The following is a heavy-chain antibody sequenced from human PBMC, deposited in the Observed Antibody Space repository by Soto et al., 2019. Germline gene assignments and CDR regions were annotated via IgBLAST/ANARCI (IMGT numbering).Heavy chain of an antibody. J-gene: IGHJ4*02. CDR1: GFTFSTHW. CDR2: IYFDGITT. Sequence: LRLSCTASGFTFSTHWMHWVRQAPGKGLVWVSRIYFDGITTNYADSVKGRLTVSRDNAKNTVYLHVNTLRDEDTAVYYCARGGAMGVDYWGQGTLVTVSS. CDR3: ARGGAMGVDY. D-gene: IGHD1-26*01. V-gene: IGHV3-74*01.